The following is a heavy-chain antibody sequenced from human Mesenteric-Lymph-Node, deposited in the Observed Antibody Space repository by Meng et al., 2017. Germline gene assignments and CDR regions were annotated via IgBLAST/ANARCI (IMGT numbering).Heavy chain of an antibody. CDR2: IGPGGTEE. V-gene: IGHV3-7*01. CDR1: GFTFSSYA. D-gene: IGHD3-22*01. J-gene: IGHJ4*02. CDR3: ARLGDTTGYYRG. Sequence: GESLKISCAASGFTFSSYAMHWVRQAPGKGLEWVANIGPGGTEEYYVDSVKGRFTISRDNARNSLDLQMNSLSVEDTAVYYCARLGDTTGYYRGWGQGTLVTVSS.